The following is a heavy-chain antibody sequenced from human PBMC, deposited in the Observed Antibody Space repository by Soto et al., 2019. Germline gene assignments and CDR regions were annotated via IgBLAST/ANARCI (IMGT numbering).Heavy chain of an antibody. CDR2: INPNSGGT. CDR1: GYTFTGYY. Sequence: ASVKVSCKASGYTFTGYYMHWVRQAPGQGLEWMGWINPNSGGTNYAQKFQGWVTMTRDTSISTAYMELSRLRSDDTAVYYCARGHSGSLSGYYGMDVWGQGTTVTVSS. J-gene: IGHJ6*02. D-gene: IGHD1-26*01. CDR3: ARGHSGSLSGYYGMDV. V-gene: IGHV1-2*04.